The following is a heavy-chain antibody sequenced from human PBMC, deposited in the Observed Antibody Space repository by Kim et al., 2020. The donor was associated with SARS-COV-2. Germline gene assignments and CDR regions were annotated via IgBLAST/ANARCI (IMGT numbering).Heavy chain of an antibody. CDR1: GHTFTSYY. CDR3: AREPYSSSWSSVGGMDV. V-gene: IGHV1-46*01. CDR2: INPSDAGT. D-gene: IGHD6-13*01. J-gene: IGHJ6*02. Sequence: ASVKVSCKASGHTFTSYYIHWVRQAPGQGLEWMGIINPSDAGTSYAQKFQGRVTMTRDTSTSTLYMEMSSLRSEDTAVYYCAREPYSSSWSSVGGMDVWGQGTTVTVSS.